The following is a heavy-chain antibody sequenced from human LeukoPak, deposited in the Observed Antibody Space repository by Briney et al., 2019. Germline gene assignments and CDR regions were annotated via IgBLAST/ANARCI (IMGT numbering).Heavy chain of an antibody. D-gene: IGHD3-22*01. V-gene: IGHV4-59*08. J-gene: IGHJ4*02. Sequence: SETLSLTCTVSGGSISTYYWTWIRQPPGKGLEWIGYIYYSGSTNYNPSLKSRVTLSVDTSKNQFSLKLSSVTAADTAVYYCARVSGYPLDYFDYWGQGTLVTVSS. CDR3: ARVSGYPLDYFDY. CDR1: GGSISTYY. CDR2: IYYSGST.